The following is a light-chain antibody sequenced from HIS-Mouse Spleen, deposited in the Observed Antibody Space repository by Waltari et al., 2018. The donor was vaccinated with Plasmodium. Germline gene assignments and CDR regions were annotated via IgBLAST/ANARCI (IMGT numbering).Light chain of an antibody. CDR1: TLPKKY. V-gene: IGLV3-25*03. CDR2: EDS. J-gene: IGLJ1*01. CDR3: QSADSSGTYV. Sequence: SYELTQPPSVSVSPGQTARITCSGDTLPKKYAYWYQQKSGQAPVLVIYEDSKRPSGITERFSGSSSGTTVTLTISGVQAEDEADYYCQSADSSGTYVFGTGTKVTVL.